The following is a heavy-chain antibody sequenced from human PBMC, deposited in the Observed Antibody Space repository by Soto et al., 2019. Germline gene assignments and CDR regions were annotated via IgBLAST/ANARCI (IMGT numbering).Heavy chain of an antibody. CDR1: GGSISSGGYY. Sequence: SETLSLTCTVSGGSISSGGYYWSWVRQQPGKGLEWIGYIYYSGSAFYNPSLRSRVTMSVDTSKNQFSLTLSSVTAADTAVYYCARTRTAGSRPFDSWGQGGQVTVSS. D-gene: IGHD2-15*01. J-gene: IGHJ4*02. V-gene: IGHV4-31*03. CDR3: ARTRTAGSRPFDS. CDR2: IYYSGSA.